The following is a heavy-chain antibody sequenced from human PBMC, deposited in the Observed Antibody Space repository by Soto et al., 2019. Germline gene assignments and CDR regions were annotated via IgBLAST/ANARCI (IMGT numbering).Heavy chain of an antibody. J-gene: IGHJ4*02. CDR3: ARLSSGYYDY. Sequence: SETLSLTCTVSGGSISTRAYYWAWIRQPPGKGLEWIGSMYFIGTTYYNSSLKNRVLISSDMSKNHFSLRLTSVTAADTAVYSCARLSSGYYDYWGQGTLVTSPQ. V-gene: IGHV4-39*02. CDR2: MYFIGTT. CDR1: GGSISTRAYY. D-gene: IGHD3-22*01.